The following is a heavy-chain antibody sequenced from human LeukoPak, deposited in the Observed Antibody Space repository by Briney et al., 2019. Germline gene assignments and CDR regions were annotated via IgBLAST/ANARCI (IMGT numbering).Heavy chain of an antibody. CDR3: ARAGYDFFDY. CDR2: ISSDGSST. Sequence: GGSLSLSCAASGFTFSSYCMHWVRQAPGKGLVWVSRISSDGSSTSYADSVKGRFTISRDNTKNTLYLQMNSLRAEGTAVYYCARAGYDFFDYWGQGTPVTVSS. D-gene: IGHD5-12*01. CDR1: GFTFSSYC. V-gene: IGHV3-74*01. J-gene: IGHJ4*02.